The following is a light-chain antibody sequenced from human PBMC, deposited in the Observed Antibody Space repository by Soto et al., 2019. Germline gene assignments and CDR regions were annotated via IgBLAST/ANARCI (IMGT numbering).Light chain of an antibody. V-gene: IGKV3-15*01. CDR3: QQYYSFPPT. J-gene: IGKJ1*01. CDR1: QAISDN. CDR2: DAS. Sequence: IEMTQSPATLSLSPGERATLCCRASQAISDNLAWYQHKPGQPPRLLIYDASTRATGIPARFSGGGSGTEFTLTISCLQSEDFATYYCQQYYSFPPTFGQGTKVDIK.